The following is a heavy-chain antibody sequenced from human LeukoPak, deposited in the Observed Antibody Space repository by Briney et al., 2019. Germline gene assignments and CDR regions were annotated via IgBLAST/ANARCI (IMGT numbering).Heavy chain of an antibody. CDR2: IYYSGST. CDR1: GGSISSSSYY. V-gene: IGHV4-39*01. J-gene: IGHJ4*02. Sequence: SETLPLTCTVSGGSISSSSYYWGWIRQPPGKGLEWIGSIYYSGSTYYNPSLKSRVTISVDTSKNQFSLKLSSVTAADTAVYYCARPSGGGGYSSYFDYWGQGTLVTVSS. D-gene: IGHD3-16*01. CDR3: ARPSGGGGYSSYFDY.